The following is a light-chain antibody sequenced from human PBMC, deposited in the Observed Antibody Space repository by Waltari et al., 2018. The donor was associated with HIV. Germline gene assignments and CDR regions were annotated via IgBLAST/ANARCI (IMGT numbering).Light chain of an antibody. V-gene: IGLV10-54*04. Sequence: QAGLTQPPSVSKGLRQTATLTCTGNNKNVGYQGAAWLQQHQGHPPTLLSYRNDNRPSGISQRFSASRSGDTASLTITGLQPEDEADYYCSAYDSGLRAWVFGGGTKLTVL. J-gene: IGLJ3*02. CDR2: RND. CDR1: NKNVGYQG. CDR3: SAYDSGLRAWV.